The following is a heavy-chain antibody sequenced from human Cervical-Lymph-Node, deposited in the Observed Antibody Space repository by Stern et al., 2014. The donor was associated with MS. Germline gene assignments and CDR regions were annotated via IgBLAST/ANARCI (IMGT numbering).Heavy chain of an antibody. CDR3: ARELQCPDY. CDR1: GYTFTSYG. Sequence: VQLVESGTEVKKPGASVKVSCKASGYTFTSYGISWVRQAPGQGLEWMGWISTNNNNTHSAQKFQGRVTMTTDTLTNTAYMEVRSLRSDDTAVYYCARELQCPDYWGQGTLVIVSS. V-gene: IGHV1-18*01. CDR2: ISTNNNNT. D-gene: IGHD4-11*01. J-gene: IGHJ4*02.